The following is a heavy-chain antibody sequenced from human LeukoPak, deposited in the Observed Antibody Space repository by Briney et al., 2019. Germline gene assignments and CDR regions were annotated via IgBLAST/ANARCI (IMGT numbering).Heavy chain of an antibody. CDR3: ARIDSDYDYGDDY. Sequence: ASVKVSCKASGYTFTGYYMHWVRQAPGQGLEWMGWINPNSGGTNYAQKFQGRVTMTRDTSISTAYMKLSRLRSDDTAVYYCARIDSDYDYGDDYWGQGTLVTVSS. CDR2: INPNSGGT. D-gene: IGHD5-12*01. V-gene: IGHV1-2*02. J-gene: IGHJ4*02. CDR1: GYTFTGYY.